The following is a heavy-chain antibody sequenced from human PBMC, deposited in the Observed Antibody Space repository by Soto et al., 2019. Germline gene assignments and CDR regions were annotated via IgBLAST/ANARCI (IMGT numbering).Heavy chain of an antibody. CDR2: ISGTRNII. D-gene: IGHD2-15*01. Sequence: EVQLVESGGCLVQPGRSLRLSCAASGFTFYDFAMHWVRQAPGKGLEWVSRISGTRNIIDYADSVKGRFIISRDNAKNSLYLQMNSLRPEDTAFYYCVKDMYEGSSGGSLDYWGQGTLVTVSS. J-gene: IGHJ4*02. CDR3: VKDMYEGSSGGSLDY. CDR1: GFTFYDFA. V-gene: IGHV3-9*01.